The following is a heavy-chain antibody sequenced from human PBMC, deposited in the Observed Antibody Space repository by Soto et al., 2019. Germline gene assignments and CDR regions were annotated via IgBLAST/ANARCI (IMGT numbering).Heavy chain of an antibody. CDR3: ARYEIAAAGISPGFDS. D-gene: IGHD6-13*01. CDR2: ISAYNGNT. J-gene: IGHJ4*02. V-gene: IGHV1-18*04. CDR1: GYTFTSYC. Sequence: AAVYVSCKTSGYTFTSYCISWGRQAPGQWLLLMGGISAYNGNTNYAQKLQGRVTMTTDTSTSTDYMELRSLRSEDKAVDYCARYEIAAAGISPGFDSWAQGTLVQVSS.